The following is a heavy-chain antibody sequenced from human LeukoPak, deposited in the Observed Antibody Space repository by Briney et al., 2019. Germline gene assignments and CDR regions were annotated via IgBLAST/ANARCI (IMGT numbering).Heavy chain of an antibody. CDR3: ARGIAGIVVVPAAFDY. CDR2: INPNSGGT. D-gene: IGHD2-2*01. J-gene: IGHJ4*02. CDR1: GYTFTSYG. Sequence: ASVKVSCKASGYTFTSYGISWVRQAPGQGLEWMGWINPNSGGTNYAQKFQGRVTMTRDTSISTAYMELSRLRSDDTAVYYCARGIAGIVVVPAAFDYWGQGTLVTVSS. V-gene: IGHV1-2*02.